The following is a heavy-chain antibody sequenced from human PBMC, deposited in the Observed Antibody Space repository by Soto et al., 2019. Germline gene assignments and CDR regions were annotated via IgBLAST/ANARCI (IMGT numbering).Heavy chain of an antibody. Sequence: QVQLQESGPGLVKPSQTLSLTCTVSGGSISSGDYYWSWIRQPPGKGLEWIGYIYYSGSTYYNPSLKSRVTISVETSKNQFSLKLSSVTAADTAVYYCARGWRLIAAAGGDYYYGMDVWGQGTTVTVSS. D-gene: IGHD6-13*01. CDR1: GGSISSGDYY. CDR3: ARGWRLIAAAGGDYYYGMDV. CDR2: IYYSGST. V-gene: IGHV4-30-4*01. J-gene: IGHJ6*02.